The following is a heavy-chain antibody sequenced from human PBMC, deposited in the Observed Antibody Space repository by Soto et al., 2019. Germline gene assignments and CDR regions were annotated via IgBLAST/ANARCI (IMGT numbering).Heavy chain of an antibody. Sequence: QVQLVQSGAEVKKPGSSVKVSCKASEDTFVSYAITWVRQAPGQGLEWMGGVVPILGSTNYPQKFQGRVTFTADKSTNTAYMELSSLRSEDTAMYYCARGEPFILVLELWGQGTMVIVSS. CDR1: EDTFVSYA. CDR2: VVPILGST. V-gene: IGHV1-69*06. CDR3: ARGEPFILVLEL. J-gene: IGHJ3*01. D-gene: IGHD3-3*01.